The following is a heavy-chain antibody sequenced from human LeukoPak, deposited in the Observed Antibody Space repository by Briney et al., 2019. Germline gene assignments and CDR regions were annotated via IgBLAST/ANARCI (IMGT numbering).Heavy chain of an antibody. D-gene: IGHD6-19*01. V-gene: IGHV4-34*01. CDR1: GGSFSGYY. CDR2: INHSGST. Sequence: SETLSLTCAVHGGSFSGYYWSWIRQPPGKGLEWIGEINHSGSTNYNPSLKSRVTISVDTSKNQFSLKLSSVTAADTAVYYCARRQYSSGWYHFDYWGQGTLVTVSS. CDR3: ARRQYSSGWYHFDY. J-gene: IGHJ4*02.